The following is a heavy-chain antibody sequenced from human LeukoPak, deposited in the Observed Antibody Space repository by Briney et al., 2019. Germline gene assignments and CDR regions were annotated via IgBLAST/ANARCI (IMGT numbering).Heavy chain of an antibody. J-gene: IGHJ4*02. CDR3: ARAKAYYFDY. Sequence: GASVEVSCKASGYTFTGYFMHWVRQAPGQGLEWMGRINPNSGGTNYAQKFQGRVTTTRDTSISTAYMELSSLGSDDTAVYYCARAKAYYFDYWGQGALVTVSS. V-gene: IGHV1-2*06. CDR1: GYTFTGYF. CDR2: INPNSGGT.